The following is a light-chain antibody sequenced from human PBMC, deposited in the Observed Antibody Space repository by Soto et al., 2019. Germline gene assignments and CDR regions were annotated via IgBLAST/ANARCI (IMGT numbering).Light chain of an antibody. V-gene: IGKV3-15*01. J-gene: IGKJ2*01. CDR1: QSVSSN. CDR2: GAS. Sequence: EIVMTQSPATLSVSPGERATLSCRASQSVSSNLAWYQQKPGQAPRLLIYGASTRATGIPARFSGSGSGTEFTLTTSSLLSEAVAVYYCQQYNIWPPYTFGHGTKLEIK. CDR3: QQYNIWPPYT.